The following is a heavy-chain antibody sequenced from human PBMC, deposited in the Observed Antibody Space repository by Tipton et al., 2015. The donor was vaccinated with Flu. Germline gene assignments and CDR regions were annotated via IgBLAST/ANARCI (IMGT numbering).Heavy chain of an antibody. CDR3: TRRNYFSTPTDAFDI. CDR1: GFTFSGSA. Sequence: VQLVQSGGGLVQPGGSLKLSCAASGFTFSGSAMHWIRQASGKGLEWVGRIRSKANSYATAYAASVKGRFTISRDDSKNTAYLQMNSLKTEDTAVYYCTRRNYFSTPTDAFDIWGKGTMVTVSS. CDR2: IRSKANSYAT. V-gene: IGHV3-73*01. J-gene: IGHJ3*02. D-gene: IGHD3-16*01.